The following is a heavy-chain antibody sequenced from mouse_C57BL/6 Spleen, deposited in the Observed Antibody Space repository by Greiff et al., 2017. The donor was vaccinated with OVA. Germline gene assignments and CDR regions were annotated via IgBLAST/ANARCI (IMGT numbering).Heavy chain of an antibody. CDR3: ARHGDYYGNYDAMDY. D-gene: IGHD2-1*01. Sequence: EVQRVESGGGLVQPGESLKLSCESNEYEFPSHDMSWVRKTPEKRLELVAAINSDGGSTYYPDTMERRFIISRDNTKKTLYLQMSSLRSEDTALYYCARHGDYYGNYDAMDYWGQGTSVTVSS. J-gene: IGHJ4*01. CDR2: INSDGGST. CDR1: EYEFPSHD. V-gene: IGHV5-2*01.